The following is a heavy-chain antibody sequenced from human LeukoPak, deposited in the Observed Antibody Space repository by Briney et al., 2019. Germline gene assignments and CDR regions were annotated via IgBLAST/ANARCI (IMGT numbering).Heavy chain of an antibody. CDR2: ISYDGGKK. J-gene: IGHJ4*02. Sequence: PGGSLRLSCTASGFTLNRFAMHWVRQAPGKGLEWVALISYDGGKKWYADSVKGRFSISRDNAKNSLYLQLHSLRAEDTAVYYCARSPMVRGIIAHFDDWGQGTLDTVSS. D-gene: IGHD3-10*01. CDR3: ARSPMVRGIIAHFDD. V-gene: IGHV3-30*07. CDR1: GFTLNRFA.